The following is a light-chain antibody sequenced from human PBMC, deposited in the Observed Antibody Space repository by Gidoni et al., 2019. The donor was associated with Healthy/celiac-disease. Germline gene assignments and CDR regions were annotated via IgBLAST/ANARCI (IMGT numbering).Light chain of an antibody. CDR2: KAS. V-gene: IGKV1-5*03. CDR3: QQYNSSPLT. Sequence: DIQMTQSPSTLSASVGDRVTITGRASQSISSWLAWYQQKPGKAPKLLIYKASSLESGVPSRFSGSGSVTEFTLTISSLQPDDFATYYCQQYNSSPLTFGGGTKVEIK. J-gene: IGKJ4*01. CDR1: QSISSW.